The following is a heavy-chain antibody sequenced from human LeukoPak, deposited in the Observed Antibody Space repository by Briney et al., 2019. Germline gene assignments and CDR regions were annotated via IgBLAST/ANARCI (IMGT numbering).Heavy chain of an antibody. D-gene: IGHD1-1*01. J-gene: IGHJ4*02. Sequence: PGGSVSLYCAASGFTFSSYAMSCVRHAPGKGLEWVSAISGSGGSTYYADYVKVRFTMSKDNSKNTAYLQMNSLRAEDMAVYYCAKESWSREVHVDYWGQGTLVTVSS. CDR3: AKESWSREVHVDY. V-gene: IGHV3-23*01. CDR1: GFTFSSYA. CDR2: ISGSGGST.